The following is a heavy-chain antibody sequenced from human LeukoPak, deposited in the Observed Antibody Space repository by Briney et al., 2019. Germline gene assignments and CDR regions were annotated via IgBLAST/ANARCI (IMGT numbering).Heavy chain of an antibody. CDR1: GYIFTGYY. J-gene: IGHJ4*02. Sequence: ASVKVSCKASGYIFTGYYMHWVRQAPGQGLEWMGWINPNSGGTNYAQKFRDRVTMTRDASINTAYMELNSLRSDDTAVYFCARVAALNGIGCGDFGYWGQGTLVTVSS. CDR2: INPNSGGT. D-gene: IGHD2-8*01. V-gene: IGHV1-2*02. CDR3: ARVAALNGIGCGDFGY.